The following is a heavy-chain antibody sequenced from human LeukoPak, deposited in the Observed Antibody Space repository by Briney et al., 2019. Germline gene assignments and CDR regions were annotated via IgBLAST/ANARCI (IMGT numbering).Heavy chain of an antibody. CDR3: VRDNAGVFDY. CDR2: ISVYNGNT. Sequence: ASLKVSCKASGYTFTKYGISWVRQAPGQGLEWMGWISVYNGNTKNAQKLQGRVTMTTDTSASTAYVEVRSLRSDDTAVYYCVRDNAGVFDYWGQGSLVTVSS. V-gene: IGHV1-18*01. D-gene: IGHD3-10*01. J-gene: IGHJ4*02. CDR1: GYTFTKYG.